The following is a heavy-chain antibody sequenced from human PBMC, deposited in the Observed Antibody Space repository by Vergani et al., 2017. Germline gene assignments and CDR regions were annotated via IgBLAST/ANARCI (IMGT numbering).Heavy chain of an antibody. CDR3: ARGVAVACYYYYYYMDF. V-gene: IGHV4-4*07. CDR2: IYTSGST. Sequence: QVQLQESGPGLVKPSETLSLTCTVSGGSISSYYWSWIRQPAGKGLEWIGRIYTSGSTNYNPSLKSRVTMSVDTSKNQFSLKLSSVTAADTAVYYCARGVAVACYYYYYYMDFWGKGTTVTVSS. D-gene: IGHD6-19*01. CDR1: GGSISSYY. J-gene: IGHJ6*03.